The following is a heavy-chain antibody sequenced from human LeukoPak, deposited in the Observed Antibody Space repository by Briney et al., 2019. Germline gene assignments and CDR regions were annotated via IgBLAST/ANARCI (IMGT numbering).Heavy chain of an antibody. V-gene: IGHV3-21*04. CDR1: GFTFSSYS. J-gene: IGHJ4*02. D-gene: IGHD2-15*01. Sequence: GGSLRLSCAASGFTFSSYSMNWVRQAPGKGLEWVSSISSSSSYIYYADSVKGRFTISRDNAKNSLYLQMNSLRAEDTALYYCAKDPGGSGYFDYWGQGTLVTVSS. CDR3: AKDPGGSGYFDY. CDR2: ISSSSSYI.